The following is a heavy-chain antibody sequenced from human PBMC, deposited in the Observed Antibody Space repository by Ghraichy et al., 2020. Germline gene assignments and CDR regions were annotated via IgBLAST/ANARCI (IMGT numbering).Heavy chain of an antibody. V-gene: IGHV3-7*03. CDR1: GFTFSRYW. CDR3: ARVKSAWYGMDV. D-gene: IGHD2/OR15-2a*01. CDR2: IKQDGSEK. Sequence: GGSLRLSCAASGFTFSRYWMTWVRQAPGKGLEWVANIKQDGSEKYYVDSVKGRFTISRDNAKNSLYLQMSSLRAEDTAVYYCARVKSAWYGMDVWGRGTTVTGS. J-gene: IGHJ6*02.